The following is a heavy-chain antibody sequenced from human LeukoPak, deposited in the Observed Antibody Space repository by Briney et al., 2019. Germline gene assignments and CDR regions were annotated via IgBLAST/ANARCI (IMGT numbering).Heavy chain of an antibody. V-gene: IGHV6-1*01. CDR3: ARVGYCSSTSCYIFDY. Sequence: SQTLSLTCAISGDSVSSNSAAWNCIRQSPSRGLEWLGSTYYRSKWYNDYAVSVKSRITINTDTSKNQFSLQLNSVTPEDTAVYYCARVGYCSSTSCYIFDYWGQGTLVTVSS. D-gene: IGHD2-2*01. CDR2: TYYRSKWYN. CDR1: GDSVSSNSAA. J-gene: IGHJ4*02.